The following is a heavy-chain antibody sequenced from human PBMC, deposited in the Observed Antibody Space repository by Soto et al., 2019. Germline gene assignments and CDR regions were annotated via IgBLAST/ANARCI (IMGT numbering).Heavy chain of an antibody. CDR1: GFTFRSHA. CDR3: ARDPARDCSSGTCYSHYFDY. Sequence: QVQLVESGGGVVQPGRSLRLSCAASGFTFRSHAMHWVRQAPGKGLEWVAVISYDGSNKYYADSVKGRFTISRDNSKNTLYLQMNSLRGEDTAVYYCARDPARDCSSGTCYSHYFDYWGQGTLVTVSS. D-gene: IGHD2-15*01. V-gene: IGHV3-30-3*01. J-gene: IGHJ4*02. CDR2: ISYDGSNK.